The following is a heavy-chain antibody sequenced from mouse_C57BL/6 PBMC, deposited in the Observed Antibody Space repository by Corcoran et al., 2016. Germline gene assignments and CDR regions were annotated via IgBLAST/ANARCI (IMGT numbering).Heavy chain of an antibody. V-gene: IGHV1-26*01. J-gene: IGHJ4*01. CDR3: ARVGYY. Sequence: EVQLQQSGPELVKPGASVKISCKASGYTFTDYYMNWVKQSHGKSLEWIGDINPNNGGTSYNQKFKGKATLTVDKSSSTAYMELRSLTSEDSAVYYCARVGYYWGQGTSVTFSS. CDR2: INPNNGGT. CDR1: GYTFTDYY.